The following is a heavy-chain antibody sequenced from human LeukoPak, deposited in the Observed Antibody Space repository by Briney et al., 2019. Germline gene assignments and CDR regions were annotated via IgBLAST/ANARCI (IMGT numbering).Heavy chain of an antibody. CDR1: GGSSYASGVA. V-gene: IGHV6-1*01. D-gene: IGHD1/OR15-1a*01. CDR3: ARGRVNSFDF. CDR2: TFYTSKWSN. Sequence: SQTLSLTCAISGGSSYASGVAWNWIRQSPSRGLEWLGRTFYTSKWSNDYAVSMKGRITINADTSKNQFSLQLNSVTPEDTALYYCARGRVNSFDFWGQGTLVSVSS. J-gene: IGHJ4*02.